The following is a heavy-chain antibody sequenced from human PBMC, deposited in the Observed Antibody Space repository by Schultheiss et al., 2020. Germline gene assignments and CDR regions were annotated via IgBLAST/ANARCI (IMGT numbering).Heavy chain of an antibody. CDR3: ARDCTNGVCYKFEGYGMDV. CDR2: IYYSGST. CDR1: GGSISSDY. D-gene: IGHD2-8*01. Sequence: SQTLSLTCTVSGGSISSDYWSWIRQPPGKGLEWIGYIYYSGSTNYNPSLKSRVTISVDTSKNQFSLKLSSVTAADTAVYYCARDCTNGVCYKFEGYGMDVWGQGTTVTVSS. V-gene: IGHV4-59*01. J-gene: IGHJ6*02.